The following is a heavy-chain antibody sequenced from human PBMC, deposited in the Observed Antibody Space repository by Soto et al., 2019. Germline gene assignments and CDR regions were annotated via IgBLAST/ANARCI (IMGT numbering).Heavy chain of an antibody. D-gene: IGHD6-13*01. CDR2: IKQDGSEK. CDR3: AREGYSSSYVAGHYYYHGMDV. CDR1: GFTFSSYW. V-gene: IGHV3-7*03. Sequence: TGGSLRLSCAASGFTFSSYWMSWVRQAPGKGLEWVANIKQDGSEKYYVDSVKGRFTISRDNAKNSLYLQMNSLRAEDTAVYYCAREGYSSSYVAGHYYYHGMDVWGQGTTATVSS. J-gene: IGHJ6*02.